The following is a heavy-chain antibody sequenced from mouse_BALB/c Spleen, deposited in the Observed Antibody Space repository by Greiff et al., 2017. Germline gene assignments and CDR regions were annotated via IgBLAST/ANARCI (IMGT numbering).Heavy chain of an antibody. CDR1: GFAFSSYD. V-gene: IGHV5-12-1*01. D-gene: IGHD2-4*01. CDR3: ARPSTMITSYAMDY. Sequence: VQLKESGGDLVKPGGSLKLSCAASGFAFSSYDMSWVRQTPEKRLEWVAYISSGGGSTYYPDTVKGRFTISRDNAKNTLYLQMSSLKSEDTAMYYCARPSTMITSYAMDYWGQGTSVTVSS. J-gene: IGHJ4*01. CDR2: ISSGGGST.